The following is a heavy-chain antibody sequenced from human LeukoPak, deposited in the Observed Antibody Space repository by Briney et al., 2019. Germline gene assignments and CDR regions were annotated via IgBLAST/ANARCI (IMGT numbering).Heavy chain of an antibody. D-gene: IGHD3-22*01. CDR2: IRYDESNK. CDR3: AKSFSSGYLEY. J-gene: IGHJ4*02. CDR1: GFTFSGYG. V-gene: IGHV3-30*02. Sequence: GGSLRLSCAASGFTFSGYGIHWVRQAPGKGLEWVTFIRYDESNKYYADSVKGRFTISRDNSKNTLYLQMNSLRAEDTAIYYCAKSFSSGYLEYWGQGTLVTVSS.